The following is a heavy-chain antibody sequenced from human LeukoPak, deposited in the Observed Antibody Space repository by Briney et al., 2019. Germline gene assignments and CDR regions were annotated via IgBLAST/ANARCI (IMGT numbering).Heavy chain of an antibody. CDR3: ARGLSQVVPAAMGREYYYYYYYMDV. V-gene: IGHV1-69*05. Sequence: ASVKFSCKASGGTFSSYAISWVRQAPGQGLEWMGGIIPIFGTANYAQKFQGRVTITTDESTSTAYMELSSLRSEDTAVYYCARGLSQVVPAAMGREYYYYYYYMDVWGKGTTVTVSS. J-gene: IGHJ6*03. CDR2: IIPIFGTA. CDR1: GGTFSSYA. D-gene: IGHD2-2*01.